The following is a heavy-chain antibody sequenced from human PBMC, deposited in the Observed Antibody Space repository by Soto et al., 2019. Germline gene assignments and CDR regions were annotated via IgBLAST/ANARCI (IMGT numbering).Heavy chain of an antibody. CDR2: ISWNSGSI. CDR1: GFTFDDYA. D-gene: IGHD1-26*01. J-gene: IGHJ3*02. V-gene: IGHV3-9*01. CDR3: AKDSMDGIVGATRGAFDI. Sequence: GGSLRLSCAASGFTFDDYAMHWVRQAPGKGLEWVSGISWNSGSIGYADSVKGRFTISRDNAKNSLYLQMNSLGAEDTALYYCAKDSMDGIVGATRGAFDIWGQGTMVTVSS.